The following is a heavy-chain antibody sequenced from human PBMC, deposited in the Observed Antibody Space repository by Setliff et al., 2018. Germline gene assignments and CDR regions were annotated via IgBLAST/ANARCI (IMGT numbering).Heavy chain of an antibody. Sequence: SETLSLTCTVSGGSISSSSYYWGWIRQPPGKGLEWIGHIYTSGSTNYNPSLKSRVTISVDTSKNQFSLKLSSVTAADTAVYYCARDQDFWSGYYRASHYMDVWGKGTTVTVSS. V-gene: IGHV4-39*07. CDR1: GGSISSSSYY. CDR2: IYTSGST. J-gene: IGHJ6*03. CDR3: ARDQDFWSGYYRASHYMDV. D-gene: IGHD3-3*01.